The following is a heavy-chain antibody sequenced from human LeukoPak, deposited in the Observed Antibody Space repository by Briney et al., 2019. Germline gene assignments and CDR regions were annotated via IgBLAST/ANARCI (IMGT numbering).Heavy chain of an antibody. Sequence: SETLSLTCTVSGGSISSYYWSWIRQPPGKGLEWIGYIDYSGSTTYNPSLKSRVTISVDTSKNQFSLKLSSVTAADTAVYYCARHGGSYSFDYWGQETLVTVSS. CDR1: GGSISSYY. D-gene: IGHD1-26*01. CDR3: ARHGGSYSFDY. V-gene: IGHV4-59*08. J-gene: IGHJ4*02. CDR2: IDYSGST.